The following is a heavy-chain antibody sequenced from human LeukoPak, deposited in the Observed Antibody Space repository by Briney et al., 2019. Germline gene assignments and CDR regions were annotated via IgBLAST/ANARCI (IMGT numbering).Heavy chain of an antibody. CDR2: ISSSSSYI. CDR1: GFTFRSYS. D-gene: IGHD3-10*01. Sequence: GSLRLSCAASGFTFRSYSLNWVRPAPGKGLEWVSSISSSSSYIYYADSVKGRFTISRDNAKNSLYLQMNSLRAEDTAVYYCARYYYGVGWFDPWGQGTLVTVSS. V-gene: IGHV3-21*01. CDR3: ARYYYGVGWFDP. J-gene: IGHJ5*02.